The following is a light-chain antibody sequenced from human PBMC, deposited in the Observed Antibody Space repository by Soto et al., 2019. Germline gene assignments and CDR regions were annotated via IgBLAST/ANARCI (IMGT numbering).Light chain of an antibody. CDR2: AAS. J-gene: IGKJ1*01. CDR3: QQSYSALVA. Sequence: DFQMTQSPSSLSASVGDRVTITCRASQSISSSLNWYQQKPGKAPELLIYAASSLQSGVPSRFSGSGSGTDFTLTISSLQPEDFATYYCQQSYSALVAFGQGTK. CDR1: QSISSS. V-gene: IGKV1-39*01.